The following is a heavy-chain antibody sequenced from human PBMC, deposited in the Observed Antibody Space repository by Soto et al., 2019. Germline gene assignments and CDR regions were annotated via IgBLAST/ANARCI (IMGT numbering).Heavy chain of an antibody. J-gene: IGHJ4*02. Sequence: SVKVSCRASGGTFSSYAISWVRQAPGQGLEWMGGIIPIFGTANYAQKFQGRVTITADESTSTAYMELSSLRSEDTAVYYCARSRYYYDSSGYSTVYFDYWGQGTLVTAPQ. CDR2: IIPIFGTA. CDR1: GGTFSSYA. CDR3: ARSRYYYDSSGYSTVYFDY. D-gene: IGHD3-22*01. V-gene: IGHV1-69*13.